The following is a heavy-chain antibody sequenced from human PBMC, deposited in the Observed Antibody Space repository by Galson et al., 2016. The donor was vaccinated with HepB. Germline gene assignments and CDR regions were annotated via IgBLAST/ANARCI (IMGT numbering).Heavy chain of an antibody. CDR3: ARDKNERGYSYGHFDY. V-gene: IGHV4-39*07. D-gene: IGHD5-18*01. CDR1: GASITTTDHY. CDR2: IHYGGDT. J-gene: IGHJ4*02. Sequence: SETLSLTCAVSGASITTTDHYWAWIRQPPGKGLEWIGAIHYGGDTFYSEALKSRVTLSVDTAKNQFSLKLSSVTAADTAVYYCARDKNERGYSYGHFDYWGQGTLLTVSS.